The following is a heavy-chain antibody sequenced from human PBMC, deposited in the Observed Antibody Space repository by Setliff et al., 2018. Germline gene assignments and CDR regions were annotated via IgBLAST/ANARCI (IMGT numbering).Heavy chain of an antibody. V-gene: IGHV4-39*02. D-gene: IGHD2-8*01. CDR1: GGSIRSTNYY. CDR2: IYYNGTT. J-gene: IGHJ6*03. CDR3: AREDGPNYYYYYMDI. Sequence: SETLSLTCTVSGGSIRSTNYYWGWIRQPPGKGLEWIGSIYYNGTTHFNPSLKSRVAISVDTSKNQFSLKLSAVTAADTAVYFCAREDGPNYYYYYMDIWGKGTTVTVSS.